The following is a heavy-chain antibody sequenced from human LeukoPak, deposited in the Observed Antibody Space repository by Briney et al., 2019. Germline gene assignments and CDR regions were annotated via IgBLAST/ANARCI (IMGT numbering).Heavy chain of an antibody. J-gene: IGHJ4*02. CDR2: INPNSGGT. CDR3: ARERYCSSTSCYLGSAAFDC. D-gene: IGHD2-2*01. V-gene: IGHV1-2*02. CDR1: GYTFTGYY. Sequence: GASVKVSCKDSGYTFTGYYMHWVRQAPGQGPEWMGWINPNSGGTNYAQKFQGRVTMTRDTSISTAYMELSRLSSDYTAVYYCARERYCSSTSCYLGSAAFDCWGQGNLVTVSS.